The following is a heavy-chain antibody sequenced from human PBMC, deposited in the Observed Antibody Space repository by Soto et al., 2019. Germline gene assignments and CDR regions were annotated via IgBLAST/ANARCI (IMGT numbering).Heavy chain of an antibody. D-gene: IGHD3-16*01. V-gene: IGHV1-8*01. CDR2: MNPGSGDT. CDR1: GYSFTNND. J-gene: IGHJ5*02. CDR3: ARMATLGSVNWFDP. Sequence: GASVKVSCKASGYSFTNNDVSWVRQATGQGLEWMGWMNPGSGDTGYAQKFQGRVTMTRDISTATAYMELSSLRSDDTATYYCARMATLGSVNWFDPWGQGXLVTVSS.